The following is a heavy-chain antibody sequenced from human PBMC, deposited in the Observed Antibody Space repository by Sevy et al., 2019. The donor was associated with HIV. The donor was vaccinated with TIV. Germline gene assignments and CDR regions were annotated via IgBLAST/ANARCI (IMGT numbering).Heavy chain of an antibody. CDR2: IYYSRST. J-gene: IGHJ4*02. CDR3: ARGHSGYDYWNY. CDR1: GASIRSYY. Sequence: SETLPLTCTVSGASIRSYYWSWIRQPPGKGLEWIGYIYYSRSTNYNPSLKSRVTISVDMSKNQFSLKLSSVTAADTAMYYCARGHSGYDYWNYWGQGTLVTVSS. D-gene: IGHD5-12*01. V-gene: IGHV4-59*01.